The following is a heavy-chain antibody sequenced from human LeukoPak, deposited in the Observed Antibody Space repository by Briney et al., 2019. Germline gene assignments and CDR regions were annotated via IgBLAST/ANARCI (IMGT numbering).Heavy chain of an antibody. CDR3: ARGAFGVLLSAFDI. D-gene: IGHD3-3*01. CDR2: INHGGST. V-gene: IGHV4-34*01. Sequence: KPSETLSLTCAVYGGSFSGDFWSWIRQSPGKGLEWIGEINHGGSTTYNPSLQGRVTMSVDTSTNQISLKMTSVTAADTAVYWCARGAFGVLLSAFDIWGQGTMVTVSS. CDR1: GGSFSGDF. J-gene: IGHJ3*02.